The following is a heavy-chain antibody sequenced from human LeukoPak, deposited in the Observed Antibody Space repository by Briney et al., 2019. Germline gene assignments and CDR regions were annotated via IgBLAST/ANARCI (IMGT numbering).Heavy chain of an antibody. CDR1: GGSFSGYY. D-gene: IGHD2-2*01. CDR2: INHSGST. Sequence: KPSETLSLTCAVYGGSFSGYYWSWIRQPPGKGLEWIGEINHSGSTNYNPSLKSRVTISVDTSKNQFSLKLSSVTAADTAVYYCARGPSIVVVPAAFLYDHWGQGTLVTVSS. J-gene: IGHJ4*02. V-gene: IGHV4-34*01. CDR3: ARGPSIVVVPAAFLYDH.